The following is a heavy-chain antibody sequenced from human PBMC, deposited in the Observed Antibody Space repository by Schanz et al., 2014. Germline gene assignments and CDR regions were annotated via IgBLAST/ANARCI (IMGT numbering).Heavy chain of an antibody. Sequence: EVQLVESGGGLVKPGESLRLSCAVSGFSFSSYSMSWVRQAPGKGLEWVSSIYINSGSTNYADSVKGRFIISRDSSKNTLFLQMNSLRAEDTAVYFCARDGGRDGYNLAFDVWGQGTLVTVSS. CDR1: GFSFSSYS. J-gene: IGHJ3*01. CDR3: ARDGGRDGYNLAFDV. V-gene: IGHV3-23*04. D-gene: IGHD5-12*01. CDR2: IYINSGST.